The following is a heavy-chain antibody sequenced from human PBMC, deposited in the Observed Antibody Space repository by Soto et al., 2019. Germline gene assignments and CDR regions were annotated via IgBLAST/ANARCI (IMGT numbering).Heavy chain of an antibody. V-gene: IGHV3-74*01. CDR3: ARVGQGRYYFDY. CDR2: INSDGSTT. CDR1: GFTFSTYW. Sequence: EVHLVESGGGLVQPGGSLRLSCVGSGFTFSTYWMHWVRQVPGKGLVWVSRINSDGSTTSYADSVKGRFTISRDNAKDTLYLQMNSLRAEDTAVYYCARVGQGRYYFDYWGQGTLVTVSS. J-gene: IGHJ4*02.